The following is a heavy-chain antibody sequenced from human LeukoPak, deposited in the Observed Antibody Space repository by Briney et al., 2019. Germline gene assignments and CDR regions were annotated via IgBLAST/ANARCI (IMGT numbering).Heavy chain of an antibody. Sequence: GGSLRLSCAASGLTVSSNYMSWVRHAPGNGLGWVSVIYSGGSTYYADSVKGRFTISRDNSKNTLYLQMNSLRAEDTAVYYCARVYKWLVLTFYYYYMDVWGKGTTVTVSS. V-gene: IGHV3-53*01. CDR3: ARVYKWLVLTFYYYYMDV. CDR2: IYSGGST. D-gene: IGHD6-19*01. J-gene: IGHJ6*03. CDR1: GLTVSSNY.